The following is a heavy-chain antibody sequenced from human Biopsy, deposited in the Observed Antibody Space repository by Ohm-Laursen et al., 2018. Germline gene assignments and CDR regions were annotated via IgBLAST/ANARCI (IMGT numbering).Heavy chain of an antibody. CDR1: GFTFSSFS. J-gene: IGHJ6*02. Sequence: SLRLSCTASGFTFSSFSMNWARQAPGKGLEWISYINEVSSHIYDADSVRGRFTVARDIAKNSLYLQLNSLRVEDTTVYYCARGSSRRAREGGMDVWGQGTTVTVSS. CDR2: INEVSSHI. CDR3: ARGSSRRAREGGMDV. D-gene: IGHD6-6*01. V-gene: IGHV3-21*01.